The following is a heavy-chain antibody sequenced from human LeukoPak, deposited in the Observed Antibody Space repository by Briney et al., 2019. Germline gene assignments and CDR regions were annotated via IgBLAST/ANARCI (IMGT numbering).Heavy chain of an antibody. CDR1: DYSIGTAYY. CDR3: AKSCNWNAEYYFDY. J-gene: IGHJ4*02. V-gene: IGHV4-38-2*02. CDR2: IHHSGNT. Sequence: SETLSLTCSVSDYSIGTAYYWGWIRQPPGKGLEWIGNIHHSGNTYYNPSLKSRVTISIDTSKNHFSLKLSSVTAADTALYYCAKSCNWNAEYYFDYWGQGTLVTVSS. D-gene: IGHD1-1*01.